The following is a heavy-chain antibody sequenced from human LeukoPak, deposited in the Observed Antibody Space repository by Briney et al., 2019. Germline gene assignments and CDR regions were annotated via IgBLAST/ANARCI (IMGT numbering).Heavy chain of an antibody. J-gene: IGHJ4*02. CDR3: AAWADRGYSY. V-gene: IGHV3-7*01. CDR2: INPDGDGM. CDR1: GFTFSRSW. Sequence: AGSLRLSCTASGFTFSRSWMSWIRQAPGKGLEWVANINPDGDGMKFVDSVKGRFTISRDNAQSSLHLQMNSLRVEDTAFYYCAAWADRGYSYWGQGVLVTVSS. D-gene: IGHD5-12*01.